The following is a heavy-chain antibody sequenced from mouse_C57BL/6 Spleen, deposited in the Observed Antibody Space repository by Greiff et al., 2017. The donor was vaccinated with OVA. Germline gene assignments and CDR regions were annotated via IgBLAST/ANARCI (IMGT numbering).Heavy chain of an antibody. J-gene: IGHJ2*01. D-gene: IGHD2-4*01. Sequence: QVQLQQSGAELVKPGASVKLSCTASGFTFTSYWMHWVKQRPGQGLEWIGWIHPDSGSTNYNAKFKSKATLTADKSSSTAYLQLSSLTSEDAAVYYYERRRLDYGGRYFGDWGREATLTVSS. CDR2: IHPDSGST. V-gene: IGHV1-64*01. CDR3: ERRRLDYGGRYFGD. CDR1: GFTFTSYW.